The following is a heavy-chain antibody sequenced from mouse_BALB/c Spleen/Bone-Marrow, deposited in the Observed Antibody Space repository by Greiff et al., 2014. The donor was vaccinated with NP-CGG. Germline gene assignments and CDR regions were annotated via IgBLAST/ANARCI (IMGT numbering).Heavy chain of an antibody. J-gene: IGHJ2*01. CDR2: IGIGGST. V-gene: IGHV2-9*02. Sequence: VHLVESGPGLVAPSQSLSITCTVSGFSLTDYGVHWVRQPPGKGLEWLGIIGIGGSTNYNSALMSRLSIDKDNSKSQVFLKMNSLQTGDTAMYYCARASYYYGSGYDYWGQGTTLTVSS. D-gene: IGHD1-1*01. CDR1: GFSLTDYG. CDR3: ARASYYYGSGYDY.